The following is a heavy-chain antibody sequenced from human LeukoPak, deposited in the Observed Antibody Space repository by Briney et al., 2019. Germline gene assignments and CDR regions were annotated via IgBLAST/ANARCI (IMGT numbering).Heavy chain of an antibody. CDR1: GGSFSGYY. Sequence: SETLSLTCAVYGGSFSGYYWSWIRQPPGKGLEWIGEINHSGSTNYNPSLKSRVTTSVDTSKNQFSLKLSSVTAADTAVYYCARIQLWFWYFDYWGQGTLVTVPS. D-gene: IGHD5-18*01. V-gene: IGHV4-34*01. J-gene: IGHJ4*02. CDR3: ARIQLWFWYFDY. CDR2: INHSGST.